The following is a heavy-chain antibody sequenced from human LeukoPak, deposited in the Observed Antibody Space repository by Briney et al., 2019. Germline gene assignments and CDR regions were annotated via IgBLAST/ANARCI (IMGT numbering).Heavy chain of an antibody. Sequence: SVKVSCKASGYTFTYRYLHWVRQAPGQALEWMGWITPFNGNTNYAQKFQDRVTITRDRSMSTAYMELSSLRSEDTAMYYCASYVSEGATRRPYWAFDIWGQGTMVTVSS. J-gene: IGHJ3*02. CDR1: GYTFTYRY. CDR3: ASYVSEGATRRPYWAFDI. V-gene: IGHV1-45*02. D-gene: IGHD1-26*01. CDR2: ITPFNGNT.